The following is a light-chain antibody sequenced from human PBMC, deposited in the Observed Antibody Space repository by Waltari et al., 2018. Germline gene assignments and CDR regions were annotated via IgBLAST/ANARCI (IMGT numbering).Light chain of an antibody. CDR1: SGHSYYA. Sequence: QLVLTQSPSASASLGASVSLTCTLSSGHSYYAIAWHQQQPQNGPRYLMKVNSDGSHTKGDGIPDRFSGSSSGAERYLTISSLQSEDAADYYCQTWGTGIWVFGGGTKLTVL. CDR2: VNSDGSH. V-gene: IGLV4-69*01. CDR3: QTWGTGIWV. J-gene: IGLJ3*02.